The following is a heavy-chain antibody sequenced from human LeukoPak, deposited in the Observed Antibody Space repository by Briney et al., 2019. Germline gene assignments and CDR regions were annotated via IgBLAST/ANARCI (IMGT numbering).Heavy chain of an antibody. J-gene: IGHJ4*02. CDR1: GGSIRSGNYY. V-gene: IGHV4-39*07. CDR2: VHLDGRT. D-gene: IGHD3-3*01. Sequence: SETLSLTCTVSGGSIRSGNYYWSWIRQPPGKGLEWIGEVHLDGRTNYNPSLKSRLIMSVDLPENHISLKLTSVTAADTAVYYCAREGGFYRPLDYSGQGTLVTVSS. CDR3: AREGGFYRPLDY.